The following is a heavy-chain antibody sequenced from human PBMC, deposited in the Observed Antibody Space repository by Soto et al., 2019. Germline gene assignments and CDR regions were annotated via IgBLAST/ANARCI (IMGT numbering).Heavy chain of an antibody. J-gene: IGHJ4*02. Sequence: PSEDPVLTCSVSGGSMINYYGSWVRQTPEKGMEWIGYMYYSGTSNYNSSLKSRVTISVDTSKNQFSLKLRSVTAADTATYYCVSSGHSFGGVSWGLGTLVTVSS. D-gene: IGHD3-16*01. CDR3: VSSGHSFGGVS. V-gene: IGHV4-59*01. CDR1: GGSMINYY. CDR2: MYYSGTS.